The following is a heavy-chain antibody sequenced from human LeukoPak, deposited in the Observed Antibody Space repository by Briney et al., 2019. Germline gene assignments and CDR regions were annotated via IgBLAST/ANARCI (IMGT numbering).Heavy chain of an antibody. D-gene: IGHD3-10*01. J-gene: IGHJ3*02. CDR1: GGTFSSYA. V-gene: IGHV1-69*13. CDR2: IIPIFGTA. Sequence: ASVKVSCKASGGTFSSYAISWARQAPGQGLEWMGGIIPIFGTANYAQKFQGRVTITADESTSTAYMELSSLRSEDAAVYYCARGYYGSGKNAFDIWGQGTMVTVSS. CDR3: ARGYYGSGKNAFDI.